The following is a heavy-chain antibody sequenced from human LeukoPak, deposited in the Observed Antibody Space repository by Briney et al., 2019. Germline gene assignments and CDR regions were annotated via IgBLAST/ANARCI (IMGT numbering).Heavy chain of an antibody. CDR1: GGTFSSYA. CDR3: ARAYSYGYPPSDY. V-gene: IGHV1-69*01. CDR2: IIPIFGTA. J-gene: IGHJ4*02. D-gene: IGHD5-18*01. Sequence: ASVKVSCKASGGTFSSYAISWVRQAPGQGLEWMGGIIPIFGTANYAQKFQGRVTITADESTSTAYMELSSLRSEDTAVYYCARAYSYGYPPSDYWGQGTLVTVSS.